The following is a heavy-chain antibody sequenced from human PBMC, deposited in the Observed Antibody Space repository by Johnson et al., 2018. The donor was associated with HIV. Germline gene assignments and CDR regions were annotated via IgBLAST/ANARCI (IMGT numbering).Heavy chain of an antibody. CDR3: AKDVGMGATYINVRCAFDI. D-gene: IGHD1-26*01. CDR1: GFTFSSYA. Sequence: MQLVESGGGVVQPGGSLRLSCAASGFTFSSYAMSWVRQAPGKGLEWVSAISGSGGSTYYADSVKGRFTISRDNSKNTLYLQMNSLRAEDTAVYYCAKDVGMGATYINVRCAFDIWGQGTMVTVSS. V-gene: IGHV3-23*04. CDR2: ISGSGGST. J-gene: IGHJ3*02.